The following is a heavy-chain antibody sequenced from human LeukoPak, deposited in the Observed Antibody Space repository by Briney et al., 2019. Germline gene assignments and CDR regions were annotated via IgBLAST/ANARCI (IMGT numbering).Heavy chain of an antibody. Sequence: PRGSLRLSCVTSGFTFSSYSMNWVRQTPGKGLEWVSYIGPASSSTISYADSVRGRFTISRDNAKNSLYLQMNSLRAEDTAVYYCARDHNWNYDYWGQGTLVTVSS. CDR3: ARDHNWNYDY. J-gene: IGHJ4*02. D-gene: IGHD1-7*01. V-gene: IGHV3-48*01. CDR2: IGPASSSTI. CDR1: GFTFSSYS.